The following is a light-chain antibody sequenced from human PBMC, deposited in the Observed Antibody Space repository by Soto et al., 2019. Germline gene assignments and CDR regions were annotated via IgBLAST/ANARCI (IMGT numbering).Light chain of an antibody. J-gene: IGLJ2*01. CDR1: SSDVGGYNY. CDR2: EVS. Sequence: QSALTQPPSASGSPGQSVTISCTGTSSDVGGYNYVSWYRQHPGKAPKLMIYEVSKRPSGVPDRFSGSKSGNTASLTVSGLQGEDEADYYCTSYAGTNNPVVFGGGTKVTVL. CDR3: TSYAGTNNPVV. V-gene: IGLV2-8*01.